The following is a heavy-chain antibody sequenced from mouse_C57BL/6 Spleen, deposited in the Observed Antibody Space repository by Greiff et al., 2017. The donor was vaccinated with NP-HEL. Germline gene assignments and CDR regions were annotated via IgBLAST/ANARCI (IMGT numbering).Heavy chain of an antibody. Sequence: EVQLQESGPELVKPGASVKISCKASGYSFTDYNMNWVKQSNGKSLEWIGVVNPNYGTTSYNQKFKGKATLTVDQSSSTAYMQLNSLTSADSAVYYCAGGCSVYGYDKYYAMDYWGQGTAVTVSS. CDR1: GYSFTDYN. V-gene: IGHV1-39*01. J-gene: IGHJ4*01. D-gene: IGHD2-14*01. CDR2: VNPNYGTT. CDR3: AGGCSVYGYDKYYAMDY.